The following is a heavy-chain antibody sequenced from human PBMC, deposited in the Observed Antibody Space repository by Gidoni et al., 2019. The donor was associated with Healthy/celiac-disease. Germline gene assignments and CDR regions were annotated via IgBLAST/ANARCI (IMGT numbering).Heavy chain of an antibody. D-gene: IGHD2-2*01. CDR2: ISAYNGNT. CDR1: TFPSYG. CDR3: ARRGVVPAARWFDP. J-gene: IGHJ5*02. Sequence: TFPSYGISWVRQAPGQGLEWMGWISAYNGNTNYAQKLQGRVTMTTDTSTSTAYMELRSLRSDDTAVYYCARRGVVPAARWFDPWGQGTLVTVSS. V-gene: IGHV1-18*04.